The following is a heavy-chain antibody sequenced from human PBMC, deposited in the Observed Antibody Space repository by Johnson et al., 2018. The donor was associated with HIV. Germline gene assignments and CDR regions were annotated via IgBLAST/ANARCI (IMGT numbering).Heavy chain of an antibody. Sequence: QVQLVESGGGLVKPGGSLRVSCAASGFIFSDAWMNWVRQAPGKGLEWVAVISYDGSNKYYADSVKGRFTISRDNSKNPLYVQINSLRAEDTAVYYCTTGVFHAFDMWGQGTMVTVSS. V-gene: IGHV3-30*12. CDR3: TTGVFHAFDM. CDR1: GFIFSDAW. J-gene: IGHJ3*02. CDR2: ISYDGSNK. D-gene: IGHD1-1*01.